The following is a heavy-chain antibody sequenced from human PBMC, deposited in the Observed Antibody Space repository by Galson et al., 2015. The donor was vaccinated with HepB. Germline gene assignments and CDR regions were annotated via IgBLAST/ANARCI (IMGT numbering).Heavy chain of an antibody. Sequence: SVKVSCKASGYTFTSYAMNWVRQAPGQGLEWMGWINTNTGNPTYAQGFTGRFVFSLDTSVSTAYLQISSLKAEDTAVYYCARESLQSTLYSWRGGGFDPWGQGTLVTVSS. CDR3: ARESLQSTLYSWRGGGFDP. V-gene: IGHV7-4-1*02. CDR2: INTNTGNP. J-gene: IGHJ5*02. D-gene: IGHD5-18*01. CDR1: GYTFTSYA.